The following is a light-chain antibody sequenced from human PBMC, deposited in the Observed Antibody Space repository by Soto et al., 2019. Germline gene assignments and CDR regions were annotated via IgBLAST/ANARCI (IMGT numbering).Light chain of an antibody. J-gene: IGKJ4*01. CDR3: QQLKSFPLS. CDR1: QGISSS. Sequence: MQLTQSPSSLSASVGDRVTITCRASQGISSSLAWYQQQPGKAPKLLIYAASTLQSGVPSRFSGSGSGTDFTLTISSLQPEDFVTYYCQQLKSFPLSFGGGTTVEIK. CDR2: AAS. V-gene: IGKV1-9*01.